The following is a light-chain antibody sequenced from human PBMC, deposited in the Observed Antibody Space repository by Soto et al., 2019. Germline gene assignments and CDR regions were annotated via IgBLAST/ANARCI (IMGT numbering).Light chain of an antibody. CDR1: QTISSW. V-gene: IGKV1-5*03. J-gene: IGKJ1*01. CDR2: KAS. CDR3: QQYNSYSPT. Sequence: DIQMTQSPSTLSGSVGDRVTITCRASQTISSWLAWYQQEPGKAPKLLIHKASSLQSGVPSRFSGSGSGTDFTLTISSLHPDDFATYYYQQYNSYSPTFGQGTRVEIK.